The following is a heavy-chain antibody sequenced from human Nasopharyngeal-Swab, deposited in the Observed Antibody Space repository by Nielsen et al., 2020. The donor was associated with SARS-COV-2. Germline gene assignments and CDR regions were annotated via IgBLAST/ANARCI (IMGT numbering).Heavy chain of an antibody. Sequence: WIRQPPGKGLEWIGSIYYSGSTYYNPSLKSRVTISVDTSKNQFSLKVTSVAVADTAVYYCAGVARSSWYVLDNWFDPWGHGTLVTVSS. D-gene: IGHD6-13*01. CDR3: AGVARSSWYVLDNWFDP. V-gene: IGHV4-39*01. CDR2: IYYSGST. J-gene: IGHJ5*02.